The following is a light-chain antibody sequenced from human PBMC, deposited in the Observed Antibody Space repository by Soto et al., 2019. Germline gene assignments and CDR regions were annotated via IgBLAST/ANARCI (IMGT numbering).Light chain of an antibody. CDR2: DAS. J-gene: IGKJ3*01. CDR1: QSISYT. V-gene: IGKV3-15*01. CDR3: QQDNKWPFT. Sequence: EIVMTQSPATLSVSPGERATLSCRASQSISYTLAWYQQKPGQAPRLLIYDASTRATGIPARFSGSGSGTEFTLTISSLKSEDSTVYYCQQDNKWPFTFGPGTKVDIK.